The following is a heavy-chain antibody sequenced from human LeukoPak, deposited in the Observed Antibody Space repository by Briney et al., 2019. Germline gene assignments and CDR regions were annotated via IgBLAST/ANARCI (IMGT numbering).Heavy chain of an antibody. V-gene: IGHV4-30-4*08. D-gene: IGHD2-2*01. CDR1: GGSISSGDYY. CDR2: IYYSGST. Sequence: SETLSLTCTVSGGSISSGDYYWSWIRQPPGKGLEWIGYIYYSGSTYYNPSLKSRVTISVDTSKNQFSLKLSSVAAADTAVYYCAREGSTSSYYYYYYMDVWGKGTTVTVSS. J-gene: IGHJ6*03. CDR3: AREGSTSSYYYYYYMDV.